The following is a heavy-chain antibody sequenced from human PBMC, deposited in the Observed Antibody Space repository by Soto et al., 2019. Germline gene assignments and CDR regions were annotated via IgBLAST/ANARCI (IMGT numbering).Heavy chain of an antibody. CDR3: ARDRTYYDILTGYSLLTIDYGKDV. CDR2: INAGNGNT. V-gene: IGHV1-3*01. Sequence: ASVKVSCKASGYTFTSYAMHWVRQAPGQRLEWMGWINAGNGNTKYSQKFQGRVTITRDTSASTAYMELSSLRSEDTAVYYCARDRTYYDILTGYSLLTIDYGKDVWGQGTTVTVSS. J-gene: IGHJ6*02. CDR1: GYTFTSYA. D-gene: IGHD3-9*01.